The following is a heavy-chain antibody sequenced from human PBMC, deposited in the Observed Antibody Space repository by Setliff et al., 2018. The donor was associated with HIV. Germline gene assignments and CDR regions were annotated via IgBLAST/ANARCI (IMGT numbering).Heavy chain of an antibody. Sequence: ASVKVSCKGSGYTFTSYDINWVRQAPGQGLEWMGWMNPNSGNTGYAQKFQGRVTMTKNTSISTAYMELSTMTSEDTAIYYCAKEAFTSGWSHYDNWGHGTLVTVSS. J-gene: IGHJ4*01. CDR1: GYTFTSYD. V-gene: IGHV1-8*02. CDR2: MNPNSGNT. D-gene: IGHD2-2*01. CDR3: AKEAFTSGWSHYDN.